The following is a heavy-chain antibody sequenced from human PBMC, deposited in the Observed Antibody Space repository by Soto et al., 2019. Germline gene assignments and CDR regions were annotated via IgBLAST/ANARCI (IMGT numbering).Heavy chain of an antibody. D-gene: IGHD3-16*01. CDR3: ARVGIGVYHFDY. Sequence: EVQLVESGGGLVQPGGSLRLSCAASGFTFSSYWMHWVRQAPGKGLVWVSRINSDGSTTSYADSVKGRFTISRDNAKNTLYLQLNSLRSEDTAVYYCARVGIGVYHFDYWGQGTLVTVSS. J-gene: IGHJ4*02. CDR1: GFTFSSYW. CDR2: INSDGSTT. V-gene: IGHV3-74*01.